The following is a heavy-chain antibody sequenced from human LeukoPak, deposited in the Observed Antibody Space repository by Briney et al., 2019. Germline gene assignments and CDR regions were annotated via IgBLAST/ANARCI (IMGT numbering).Heavy chain of an antibody. V-gene: IGHV1-18*01. CDR3: ARGAWWLRLYPDPDAFDI. Sequence: ASVKVSCKASGYTFTSYGISWVRQAPGQGLEWMGWISAYSGNTNYAQKLQGRVTMTTDTSMSTAYMELRSLRSDDTAVYYCARGAWWLRLYPDPDAFDIWGQGTMVTVSP. D-gene: IGHD5-12*01. J-gene: IGHJ3*02. CDR2: ISAYSGNT. CDR1: GYTFTSYG.